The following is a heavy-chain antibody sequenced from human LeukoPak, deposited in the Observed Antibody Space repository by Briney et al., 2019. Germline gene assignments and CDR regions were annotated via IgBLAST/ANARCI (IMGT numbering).Heavy chain of an antibody. Sequence: PSETLSLTCTVSGGSISSNYWTWIRQPPGKGLEWIGYMYYSGSPNYNPSLKSRVTISVDTSKNQFSLKLSSVTAADTAVYYCARHGDLLSPFQTWGQGTLVTVSS. V-gene: IGHV4-59*08. CDR3: ARHGDLLSPFQT. J-gene: IGHJ5*02. D-gene: IGHD2-21*02. CDR2: MYYSGSP. CDR1: GGSISSNY.